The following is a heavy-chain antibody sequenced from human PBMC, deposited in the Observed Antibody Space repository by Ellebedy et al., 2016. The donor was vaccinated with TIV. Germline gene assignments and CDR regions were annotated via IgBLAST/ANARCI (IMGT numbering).Heavy chain of an antibody. J-gene: IGHJ6*02. CDR1: GFTFSDYY. CDR3: ASPIGVPYYYYGMDV. D-gene: IGHD3-16*02. V-gene: IGHV3-11*04. Sequence: PGGSLRLSCAASGFTFSDYYMSWIRQAPGKGLEWVSYISSSGSTIYYADSVKGRFTISRDNAKNSLYLQMNSLRAEDTAVYYCASPIGVPYYYYGMDVWGQGTTVTVSS. CDR2: ISSSGSTI.